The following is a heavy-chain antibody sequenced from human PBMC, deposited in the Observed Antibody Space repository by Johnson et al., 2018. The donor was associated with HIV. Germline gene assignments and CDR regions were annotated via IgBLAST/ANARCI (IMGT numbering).Heavy chain of an antibody. CDR1: GFTFDDYA. CDR3: ARDGGINYFGVVTPEAFDI. Sequence: QVQLLESGGGLVQPGRSLRLSCAASGFTFDDYAMHWVRQAPGKGLEWVAVISYDGSNKYYADSVKGRFTISRDNSKNTLYLQMNSLRAEDTAVYYCARDGGINYFGVVTPEAFDIWGQGTMVTVSS. CDR2: ISYDGSNK. J-gene: IGHJ3*02. D-gene: IGHD3-3*01. V-gene: IGHV3-30-3*01.